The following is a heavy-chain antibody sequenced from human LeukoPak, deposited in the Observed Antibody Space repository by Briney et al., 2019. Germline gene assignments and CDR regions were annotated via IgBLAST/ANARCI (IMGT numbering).Heavy chain of an antibody. V-gene: IGHV3-23*01. Sequence: GGSLRLSCAASGFAFSSYAMSWVRQAPGKGLEWVSATSGSGGSTYYADSVKGRFTISRDNSKNTLYLQMNSLRAEDTAVYYCAKVGNWNDDYWGQGTLVTVSS. CDR1: GFAFSSYA. J-gene: IGHJ4*02. CDR2: TSGSGGST. CDR3: AKVGNWNDDY. D-gene: IGHD1-1*01.